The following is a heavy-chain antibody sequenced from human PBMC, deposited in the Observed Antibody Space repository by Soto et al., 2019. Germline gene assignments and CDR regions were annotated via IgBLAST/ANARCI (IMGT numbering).Heavy chain of an antibody. J-gene: IGHJ5*02. CDR3: HQIYRAKPDPRWFDP. CDR1: GYTFTSYY. V-gene: IGHV1-46*01. Sequence: ASVKVSCKASGYTFTSYYMHWVRQAPGQGLEWMGIINTSGGSTSYAQKFQGRVTMTRDTSTSTVYMELSSLRSEDTAVYYCHQIYRAKPDPRWFDPWGQGTLVTVSS. CDR2: INTSGGST. D-gene: IGHD4-4*01.